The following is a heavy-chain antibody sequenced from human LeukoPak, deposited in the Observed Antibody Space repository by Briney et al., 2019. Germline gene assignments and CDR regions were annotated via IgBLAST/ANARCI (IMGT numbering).Heavy chain of an antibody. J-gene: IGHJ4*02. CDR1: GFTFSSYG. D-gene: IGHD2-15*01. Sequence: GGSLRLSCAASGFTFSSYGMHWARQAPGKGLEWVAVISYDGSNKYYADSVKGRFTISRDNSKNTLYLQMNSLRAEDTAVYYCAKDKDIVVVVAATGACDYWGQGTLVTVSS. CDR2: ISYDGSNK. V-gene: IGHV3-30*18. CDR3: AKDKDIVVVVAATGACDY.